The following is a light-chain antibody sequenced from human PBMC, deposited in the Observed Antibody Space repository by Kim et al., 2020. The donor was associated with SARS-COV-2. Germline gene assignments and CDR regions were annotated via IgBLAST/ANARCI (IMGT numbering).Light chain of an antibody. V-gene: IGLV2-14*01. CDR1: SSDVGGYNY. Sequence: QSALTQPASVSGSPGQSITIPCTGTSSDVGGYNYVSWYQQHPGKAPKLMIYDVSKRPSGVSNRFSGSKSGNTASLTISGLQAEDEADDYCSSYTSSSTPVFGGGTQLTVL. CDR2: DVS. J-gene: IGLJ2*01. CDR3: SSYTSSSTPV.